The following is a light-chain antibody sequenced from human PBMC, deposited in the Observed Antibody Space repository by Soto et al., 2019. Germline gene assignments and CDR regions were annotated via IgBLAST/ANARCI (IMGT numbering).Light chain of an antibody. J-gene: IGLJ2*01. V-gene: IGLV2-23*02. CDR1: SSDVGSYDL. Sequence: QSALTQPASVSGSPEQSITISCSGTSSDVGSYDLVSWYQQHPGKAPKLMIYEVSKRPSGVSNRFSGSKSGNTASLTISGLQAEDEADYYCCSYAGISSVVFGGGTQLTVL. CDR2: EVS. CDR3: CSYAGISSVV.